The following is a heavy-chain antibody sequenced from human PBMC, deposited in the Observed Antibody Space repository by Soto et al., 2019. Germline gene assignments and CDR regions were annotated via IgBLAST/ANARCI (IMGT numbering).Heavy chain of an antibody. CDR1: GFGFSTHA. V-gene: IGHV3-23*01. J-gene: IGHJ4*02. Sequence: GSLRLSCAGSGFGFSTHALSWVRQAPGKGLELLSSITNTGITTHYADSVKGRFTISRENSRNTLHLQMNNLRVDDTAVYYCAKGFDYGDTKHIDHWGQGTLVTVSS. D-gene: IGHD4-17*01. CDR3: AKGFDYGDTKHIDH. CDR2: ITNTGITT.